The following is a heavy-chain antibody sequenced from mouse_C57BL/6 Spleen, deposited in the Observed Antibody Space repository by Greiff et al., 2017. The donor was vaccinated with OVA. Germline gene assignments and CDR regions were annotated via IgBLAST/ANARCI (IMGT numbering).Heavy chain of an antibody. V-gene: IGHV1-80*01. CDR2: IYPGDGDT. D-gene: IGHD4-1*02. Sequence: VKLQESGAELVKPGASVKISCKASGYAFSSYWMNWVKQRPGKGLEWIGQIYPGDGDTNYNGKFKGKATLTADNSSSTAYMQLSSLTSEDSAVYFCASSGSTGTRGAMDYWGQGTSVTVSS. CDR3: ASSGSTGTRGAMDY. J-gene: IGHJ4*01. CDR1: GYAFSSYW.